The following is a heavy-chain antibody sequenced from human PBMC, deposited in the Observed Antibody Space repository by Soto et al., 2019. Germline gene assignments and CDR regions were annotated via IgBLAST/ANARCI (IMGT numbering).Heavy chain of an antibody. CDR1: GDSVASNSAG. CDR3: ARDIKSATAGTGLDY. D-gene: IGHD6-13*01. V-gene: IGHV6-1*01. J-gene: IGHJ4*02. Sequence: SQTLSLTCVISGDSVASNSAGWNWIRQSPSRGLEWLGRTYYMSKWYNDYAESVKSRITINPDTSKNQFSLQLNSVTPEDTAVYYCARDIKSATAGTGLDYWGQGTLVTVSS. CDR2: TYYMSKWYN.